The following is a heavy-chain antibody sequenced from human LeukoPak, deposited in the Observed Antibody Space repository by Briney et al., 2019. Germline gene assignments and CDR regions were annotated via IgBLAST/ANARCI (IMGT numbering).Heavy chain of an antibody. D-gene: IGHD2-2*01. V-gene: IGHV3-23*01. J-gene: IGHJ4*02. Sequence: GGSLRLSCAASGFTFSSYAMSWVRQAPGKGLEWVSAINGSGGSTYYADSVKGRFTISRDNSKNTLYLQMNSLRAEDTAVYYCAKSTRYCSSTSCYAEYYFDYWGQGTLVTVSS. CDR1: GFTFSSYA. CDR3: AKSTRYCSSTSCYAEYYFDY. CDR2: INGSGGST.